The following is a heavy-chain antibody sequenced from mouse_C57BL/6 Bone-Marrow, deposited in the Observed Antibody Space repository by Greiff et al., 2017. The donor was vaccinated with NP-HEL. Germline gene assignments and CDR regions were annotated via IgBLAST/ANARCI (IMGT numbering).Heavy chain of an antibody. CDR2: ISSGGDYI. Sequence: EVKLMESGEGLVKPGGSLKLSCAASGFTFSSYAMSWVRQTPEKRLEWVAYISSGGDYIYYADTVTGRFTISRDNARNTLYLQMSSLKSEDTAMYYCTRGRYYYAMDYWGQGTSVTVSS. V-gene: IGHV5-9-1*02. CDR3: TRGRYYYAMDY. CDR1: GFTFSSYA. J-gene: IGHJ4*01. D-gene: IGHD1-1*01.